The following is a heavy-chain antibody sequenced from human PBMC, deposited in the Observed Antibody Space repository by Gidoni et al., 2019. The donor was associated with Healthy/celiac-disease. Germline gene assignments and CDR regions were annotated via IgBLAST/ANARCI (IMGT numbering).Heavy chain of an antibody. CDR2: IYDSGST. V-gene: IGHV4-59*01. Sequence: QVQLQESGPGLVKPSETLSLTCTVSGGLISSYYWSWIRQPPGKGLEWIGYIYDSGSTNYNPSLKSRVTISVDTSKNQFSLKLNSVTAADTAVYYCARTYDFWSGYYPFDYWGQGTLVTVSS. CDR3: ARTYDFWSGYYPFDY. J-gene: IGHJ4*02. CDR1: GGLISSYY. D-gene: IGHD3-3*01.